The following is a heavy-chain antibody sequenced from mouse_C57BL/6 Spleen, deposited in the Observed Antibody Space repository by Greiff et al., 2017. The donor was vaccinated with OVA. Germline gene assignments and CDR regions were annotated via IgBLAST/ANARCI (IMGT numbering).Heavy chain of an antibody. CDR3: ARGEYDYDDEGFDY. J-gene: IGHJ2*01. CDR2: ISDGGSYT. CDR1: GFTFSSYA. Sequence: EVQVVESGGGLVKPGGSLKLSCAASGFTFSSYAMSWVRQTPEKRLEWVATISDGGSYTYYPDNVKGRFTISRDNAKNNLYLQMSHLKSEDTAMYYCARGEYDYDDEGFDYWGQGTTLTVSS. V-gene: IGHV5-4*01. D-gene: IGHD2-4*01.